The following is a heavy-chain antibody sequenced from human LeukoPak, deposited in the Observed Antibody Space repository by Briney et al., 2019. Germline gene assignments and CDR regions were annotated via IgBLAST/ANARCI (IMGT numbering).Heavy chain of an antibody. CDR2: FDPEDGET. CDR3: ATDRKAVTTIYAFDI. Sequence: ASVKDSCKVSGYTLTELSMHWVRQAPGKGLEWMGGFDPEDGETIYAQKFQGRVTMTEDTSTDTAYMELSSLRSEDTAVYYCATDRKAVTTIYAFDIWGQGTMVTVSS. D-gene: IGHD4-17*01. V-gene: IGHV1-24*01. CDR1: GYTLTELS. J-gene: IGHJ3*02.